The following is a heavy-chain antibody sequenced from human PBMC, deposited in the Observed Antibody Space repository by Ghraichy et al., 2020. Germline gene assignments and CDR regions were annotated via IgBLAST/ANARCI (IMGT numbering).Heavy chain of an antibody. Sequence: GGSLRLSCAASGFTFSRYWMSWVRQVPGKGLELLANIKEDGSETYYVDSVKGRLTISRDNAKNSLYLQMNSLRVEDTAVYYCARDGWVAGDYWGRGTLVTVSS. D-gene: IGHD1-26*01. CDR1: GFTFSRYW. J-gene: IGHJ4*02. V-gene: IGHV3-7*03. CDR3: ARDGWVAGDY. CDR2: IKEDGSET.